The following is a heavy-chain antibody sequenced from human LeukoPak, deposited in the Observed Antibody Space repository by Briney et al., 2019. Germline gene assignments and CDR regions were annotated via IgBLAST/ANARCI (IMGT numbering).Heavy chain of an antibody. CDR3: ARHIKYYYGSGRSGFAFDI. V-gene: IGHV4-59*08. Sequence: SSETLSLTCTVSGGSISSYYWSWIRQPPGKGLEWIGYIYYSGSTNYNPSLKSRVTISVDTSKNQFSLKLSSVTAADTAVYYCARHIKYYYGSGRSGFAFDIWGQGTMVTVSS. CDR2: IYYSGST. CDR1: GGSISSYY. J-gene: IGHJ3*02. D-gene: IGHD3-10*01.